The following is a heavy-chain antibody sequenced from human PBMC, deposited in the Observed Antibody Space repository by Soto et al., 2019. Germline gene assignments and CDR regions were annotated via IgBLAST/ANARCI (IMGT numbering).Heavy chain of an antibody. CDR1: GGTFSSYT. CDR2: IIPMFGIV. V-gene: IGHV1-69*01. J-gene: IGHJ3*02. Sequence: QVRLVQSGAEVKKPGSSVKVSCTASGGTFSSYTFTWVRQAPGQGLEWMGGIIPMFGIVNYAQKFQGRVTITADESTSISYMAFTSLSSEDTAIYDFARHYDILTAFAIWGQGTMVTVSS. CDR3: ARHYDILTAFAI. D-gene: IGHD3-9*01.